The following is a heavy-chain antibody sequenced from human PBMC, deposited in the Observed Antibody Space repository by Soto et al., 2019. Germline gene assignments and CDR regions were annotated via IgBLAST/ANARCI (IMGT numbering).Heavy chain of an antibody. Sequence: ASVKVSCKASGYTFTSYGISWVRQAPGQGLEWMGWISAYNGNTNYAQKLQGRVTMTTDTSTSKAYMELRSLRSDDTAVYYCAREYSGYDLEEMSWFDPWGQGTLVTVSS. CDR3: AREYSGYDLEEMSWFDP. D-gene: IGHD5-12*01. J-gene: IGHJ5*02. CDR2: ISAYNGNT. V-gene: IGHV1-18*01. CDR1: GYTFTSYG.